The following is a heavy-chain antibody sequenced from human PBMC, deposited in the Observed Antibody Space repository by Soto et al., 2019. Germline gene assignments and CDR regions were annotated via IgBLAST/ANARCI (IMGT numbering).Heavy chain of an antibody. J-gene: IGHJ6*02. CDR1: GFTSSDYA. CDR3: AKDVLLWFGELTPGAFYGMDV. Sequence: EGQLLESGGGLVQPGGSLRLSCAASGFTSSDYAMSWVRQAPGKGLEWVSLISGSGDSTYYADSVKGRFTISRDNSKNTLYLQMNRLRAEDTAVYYCAKDVLLWFGELTPGAFYGMDVWGQGTAVTVSS. D-gene: IGHD3-10*01. CDR2: ISGSGDST. V-gene: IGHV3-23*01.